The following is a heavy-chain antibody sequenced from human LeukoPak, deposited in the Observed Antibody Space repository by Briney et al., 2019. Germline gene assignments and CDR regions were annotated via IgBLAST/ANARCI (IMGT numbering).Heavy chain of an antibody. D-gene: IGHD3-10*01. CDR3: ARGGGGPDY. J-gene: IGHJ4*02. CDR1: GESFSGYY. Sequence: PSETLSLTCAVYGESFSGYYWSWIRQPPGKGLEWIGEINHSGSTNYNPSLKSRVTISVDTSKNQFSLKLSSVTAADTALYYCARGGGGPDYWGQGTLVTVSS. CDR2: INHSGST. V-gene: IGHV4-34*01.